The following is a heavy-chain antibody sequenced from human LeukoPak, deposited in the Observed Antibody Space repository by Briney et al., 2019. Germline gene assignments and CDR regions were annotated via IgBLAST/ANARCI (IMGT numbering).Heavy chain of an antibody. Sequence: GESLKISCKGSGYSFSTYWLGWVRQMPGKGLEWMGIIYPGDSDTKYSPSFQGQVTFSADKSITTAYLQWSSLKASDTAMYYCASSGYDYRVDYWGQGTLVTVSS. CDR1: GYSFSTYW. CDR3: ASSGYDYRVDY. D-gene: IGHD5-12*01. V-gene: IGHV5-51*01. J-gene: IGHJ4*02. CDR2: IYPGDSDT.